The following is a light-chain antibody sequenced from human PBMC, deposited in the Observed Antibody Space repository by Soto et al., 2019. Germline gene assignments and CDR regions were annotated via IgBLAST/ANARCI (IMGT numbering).Light chain of an antibody. V-gene: IGKV3-15*01. CDR1: QSVSRN. CDR3: QQYGDWPPET. J-gene: IGKJ2*01. Sequence: EVVLTQSPATLSVSPGDRATLSCRASQSVSRNLAWYQQTPGQAPRLLIYGASTRATGVPARFSGSGSATEFTLSISSLQSEDVAVYYCQQYGDWPPETFGQGTKLEI. CDR2: GAS.